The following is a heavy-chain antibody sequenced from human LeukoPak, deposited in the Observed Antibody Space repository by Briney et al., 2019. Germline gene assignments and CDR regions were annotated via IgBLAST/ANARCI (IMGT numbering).Heavy chain of an antibody. CDR2: TYTSGST. CDR3: ARETQFYDSSGYPDY. Sequence: PSETLSLTCTVSGGSISSYYWSWIRQPAGKGLEWIGRTYTSGSTNYNPSLKSRVTMSVDTSKNQFSLKLSSVTAADTAVYYCARETQFYDSSGYPDYWGQGTLVTVSS. CDR1: GGSISSYY. D-gene: IGHD3-22*01. V-gene: IGHV4-4*07. J-gene: IGHJ4*02.